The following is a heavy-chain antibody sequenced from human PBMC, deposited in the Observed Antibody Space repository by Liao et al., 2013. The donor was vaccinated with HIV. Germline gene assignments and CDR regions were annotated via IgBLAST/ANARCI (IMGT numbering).Heavy chain of an antibody. Sequence: QVRLQESGPGLVKPSETLSLTCTVSGDSFSSYYWSWIRQPPGKGLEWIGYIYHSGTTNYNPSLMSRVTMSVDTSKKHISLQLSSVTAADTAVYYCAXGGGFHYIDVWGEGTTVTVSS. J-gene: IGHJ6*03. CDR3: AXGGGFHYIDV. D-gene: IGHD2/OR15-2a*01. CDR2: IYHSGTT. CDR1: GDSFSSYY. V-gene: IGHV4-59*12.